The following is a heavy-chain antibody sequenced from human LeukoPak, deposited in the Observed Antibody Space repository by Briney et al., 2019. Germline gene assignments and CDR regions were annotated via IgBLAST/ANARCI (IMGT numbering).Heavy chain of an antibody. CDR3: ARAVRSYDYVWGSYRYEDYFDY. Sequence: SVKVSCKASGGTFSSYAISWVRQAPGQGLEWMGGIIPIFGTANYAQKFQGRVTITADESTSTAYMELSSLRSEDTAVYYCARAVRSYDYVWGSYRYEDYFDYWGQGTLVTVSS. CDR1: GGTFSSYA. CDR2: IIPIFGTA. J-gene: IGHJ4*02. D-gene: IGHD3-16*02. V-gene: IGHV1-69*13.